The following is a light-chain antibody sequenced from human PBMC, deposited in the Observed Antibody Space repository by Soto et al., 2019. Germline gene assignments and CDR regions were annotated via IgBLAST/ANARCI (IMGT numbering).Light chain of an antibody. CDR1: QSVSSSY. CDR2: GAS. CDR3: QQHGSSLLT. Sequence: EIVLTQSPGTLSLSPGERATLSCRASQSVSSSYLAWYQQKPGQAPRLLIYGASSRATGIPGRFSGSGSGTDFTLTISRLEPEDFAVYYCQQHGSSLLTFGGGTKVEIK. V-gene: IGKV3-20*01. J-gene: IGKJ4*01.